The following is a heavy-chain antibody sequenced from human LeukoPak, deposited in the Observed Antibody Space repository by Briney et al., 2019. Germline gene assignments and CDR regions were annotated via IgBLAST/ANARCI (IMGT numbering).Heavy chain of an antibody. CDR2: ISYDGSNK. Sequence: SLSLTCAASGFTFSSYSMRWVRQAPGKGLEWVAVISYDGSNKYYAASVKGRFTISRDNSKNALYLQMNSLRAADTAVYSCASRIAVAALFDYWGQGTLVTVSS. CDR3: ASRIAVAALFDY. D-gene: IGHD6-19*01. J-gene: IGHJ4*02. CDR1: GFTFSSYS. V-gene: IGHV3-30*04.